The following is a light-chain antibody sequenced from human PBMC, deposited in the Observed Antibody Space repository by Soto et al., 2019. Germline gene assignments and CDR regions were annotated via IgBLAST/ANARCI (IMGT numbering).Light chain of an antibody. J-gene: IGKJ5*01. CDR2: DAS. CDR3: QQFNNYPIT. Sequence: DIQMTQSPSALSASVGDRVTITCQASQDISDVLNWYQQQPGKAPKVLIYDASTWQTGVPSRFSGSQSGTEFTLTISSLQPEDFATYYCQQFNNYPITFGQGTRLEIK. CDR1: QDISDV. V-gene: IGKV1-17*01.